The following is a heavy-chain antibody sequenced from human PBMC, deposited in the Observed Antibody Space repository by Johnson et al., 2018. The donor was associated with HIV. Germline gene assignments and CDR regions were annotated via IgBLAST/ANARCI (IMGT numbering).Heavy chain of an antibody. V-gene: IGHV3-30*04. J-gene: IGHJ3*02. D-gene: IGHD3-22*01. CDR1: GFTFSSYA. Sequence: QVQLVESGGGVVQPGRSLRLSCAASGFTFSSYAMHWVRQAPGKGLEWVAVIWPDGSNKYNADSVKGRFTISRDISKNTLHLQINSLRAEDTAVYYCARLHDSSGYFSFWVGAFDIWGQGTMVTVSS. CDR2: IWPDGSNK. CDR3: ARLHDSSGYFSFWVGAFDI.